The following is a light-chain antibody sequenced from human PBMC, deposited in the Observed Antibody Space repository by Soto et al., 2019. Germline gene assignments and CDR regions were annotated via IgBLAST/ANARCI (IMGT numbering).Light chain of an antibody. V-gene: IGKV1-5*03. CDR1: QGISKW. J-gene: IGKJ1*01. Sequence: DIQMTQSPATLSASVGDRVTITCKASQGISKWLAWYQQKPGKAPKLLMYKASSLESGVPSRFSGSGSGTEFTLTISSLQPDDLATYYCQQYSSYSGAFGHATKVDIK. CDR3: QQYSSYSGA. CDR2: KAS.